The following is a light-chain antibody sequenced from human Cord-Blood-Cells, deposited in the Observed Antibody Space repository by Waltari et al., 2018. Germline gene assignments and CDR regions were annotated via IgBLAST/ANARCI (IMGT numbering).Light chain of an antibody. CDR2: QDS. Sequence: SYELTQPPSVSVSPGQTASITCSGDKWGDKYACWYQQKPGPSPVLVIYQDSKRPSGIPGRFSGSNSGNTATLTISGTQAMDEADYYCQAWDSSILWVFGGGTKLTVL. CDR3: QAWDSSILWV. J-gene: IGLJ3*02. CDR1: KWGDKY. V-gene: IGLV3-1*01.